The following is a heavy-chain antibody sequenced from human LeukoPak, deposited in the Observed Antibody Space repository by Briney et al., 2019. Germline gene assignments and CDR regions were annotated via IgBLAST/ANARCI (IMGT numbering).Heavy chain of an antibody. CDR1: GFIVSSNY. D-gene: IGHD3-3*01. CDR3: ARNRIEKRITIFGVDSYYYYMDV. V-gene: IGHV3-53*01. Sequence: GGSLRLSCVASGFIVSSNYMSWVRQAPGKGLEWVSIINSGGRTYYADSVKGRFTISRDNSKNTLYLQMNSLRAEDTAVYYCARNRIEKRITIFGVDSYYYYMDVWGKGTTVTVSS. CDR2: INSGGRT. J-gene: IGHJ6*03.